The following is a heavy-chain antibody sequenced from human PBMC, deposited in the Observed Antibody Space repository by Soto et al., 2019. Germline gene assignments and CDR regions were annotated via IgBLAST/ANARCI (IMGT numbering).Heavy chain of an antibody. D-gene: IGHD1-7*01. V-gene: IGHV1-2*02. CDR2: INPNTGGT. Sequence: ASVKVSCKASGYTFTAYYMHWVRQAPGQGLEWMGWINPNTGGTGYAQNFQGRVTLTRDTSISTAYMDLSRLTSDDTAVYHCARNFYYFDYWGQGTLVTVSS. CDR1: GYTFTAYY. J-gene: IGHJ4*02. CDR3: ARNFYYFDY.